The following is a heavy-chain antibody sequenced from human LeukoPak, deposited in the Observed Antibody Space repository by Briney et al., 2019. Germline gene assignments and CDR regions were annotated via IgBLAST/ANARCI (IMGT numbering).Heavy chain of an antibody. D-gene: IGHD2/OR15-2a*01. Sequence: PSETLSLTCIVSGGSLTSSTYFWGWLRQPPGTGLEWIGNFYYSGSTYYNPSLKSRVTISVDTSGNQFSLRLSSVTAADTAVYYCARGRFRKIIDYWGQGTLVTVSS. CDR2: FYYSGST. J-gene: IGHJ4*02. CDR3: ARGRFRKIIDY. V-gene: IGHV4-39*07. CDR1: GGSLTSSTYF.